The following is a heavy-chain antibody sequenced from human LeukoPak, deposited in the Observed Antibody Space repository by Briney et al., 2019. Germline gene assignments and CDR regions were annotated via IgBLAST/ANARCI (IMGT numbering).Heavy chain of an antibody. J-gene: IGHJ4*02. D-gene: IGHD6-19*01. Sequence: KASETLSLTCTVSGGSISSGDYYWSWIRQPPGKGLEWIGYIYYSGSTYYNPSLKSRVTISVDTSKNQFSLKLSSVTAADTAVYYCARGLVEVARGGFDYWGQGTLVTVSS. CDR1: GGSISSGDYY. CDR2: IYYSGST. CDR3: ARGLVEVARGGFDY. V-gene: IGHV4-30-4*08.